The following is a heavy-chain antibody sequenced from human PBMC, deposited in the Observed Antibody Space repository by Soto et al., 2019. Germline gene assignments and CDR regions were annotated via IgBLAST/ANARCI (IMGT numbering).Heavy chain of an antibody. CDR2: IWYDGSNK. V-gene: IGHV3-33*01. D-gene: IGHD2-21*02. CDR3: AREGGGDNYYYGMDV. Sequence: PGGSLRLSCAASGFTFSSYGMHWVRQAPGKGLEWVAVIWYDGSNKYYADSVKGRFTISRDNSKNTLYLQMNSLRAEDTAVYYCAREGGGDNYYYGMDVWGQGTTVTVSS. J-gene: IGHJ6*02. CDR1: GFTFSSYG.